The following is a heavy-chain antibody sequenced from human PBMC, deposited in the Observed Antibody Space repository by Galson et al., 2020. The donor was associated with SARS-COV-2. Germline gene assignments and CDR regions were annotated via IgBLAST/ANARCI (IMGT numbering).Heavy chain of an antibody. Sequence: SVKVSCKASGGTFSSYAISWVRQAPGQGLEWMGGIIPIFGTANYAQKFQGRVTITADESTSTAYMELSSLRSEDTAVYYCARSTALVVPAAIWSSGYYYYGMDVWGQGTTVTVSS. J-gene: IGHJ6*02. CDR2: IIPIFGTA. CDR1: GGTFSSYA. CDR3: ARSTALVVPAAIWSSGYYYYGMDV. D-gene: IGHD2-2*02. V-gene: IGHV1-69*13.